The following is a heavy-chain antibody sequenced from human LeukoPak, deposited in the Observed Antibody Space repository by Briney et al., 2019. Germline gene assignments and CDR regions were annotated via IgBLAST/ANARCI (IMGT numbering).Heavy chain of an antibody. CDR3: ANAGAYYNFWSGYSGDQFDY. V-gene: IGHV4-39*01. Sequence: SETLSLTCTVSGGSISSSSYYWGWIRQPPGKGLEWIGNIYYSGSTYYNPSLESRLTISVDTSKNQFSLRLNSVTAADTAVYYCANAGAYYNFWSGYSGDQFDYWGQGTLVTVSS. CDR2: IYYSGST. CDR1: GGSISSSSYY. J-gene: IGHJ4*02. D-gene: IGHD3-3*01.